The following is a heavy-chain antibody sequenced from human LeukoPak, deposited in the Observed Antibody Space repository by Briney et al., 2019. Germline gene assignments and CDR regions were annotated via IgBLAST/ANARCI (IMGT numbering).Heavy chain of an antibody. Sequence: GGSLRLSCAASGFTVSSNYMSWVGQAPGKGLEWVSVIYSGGSTYYADSVKGRFTISRDNSKNTLYLQMNSLRAEDTAVYYCARANPYSSGWYHNFDYWGQGTLVTVSS. CDR1: GFTVSSNY. J-gene: IGHJ4*02. CDR2: IYSGGST. V-gene: IGHV3-66*01. CDR3: ARANPYSSGWYHNFDY. D-gene: IGHD6-19*01.